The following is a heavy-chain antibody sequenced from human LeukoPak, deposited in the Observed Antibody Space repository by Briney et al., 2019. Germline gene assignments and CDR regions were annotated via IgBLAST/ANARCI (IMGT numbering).Heavy chain of an antibody. D-gene: IGHD4-17*01. CDR1: GGSLSGYY. V-gene: IGHV4-34*01. Sequence: SETLSLTCAVYGGSLSGYYWSWIRQPPGKGLEWIGEINHSGSTKYNPSLKSRVAISVDTSKNQLSLKLSSVTAADTAVYYCARDPARGGAEANWFDPWGRGTPVTVSS. J-gene: IGHJ5*02. CDR2: INHSGST. CDR3: ARDPARGGAEANWFDP.